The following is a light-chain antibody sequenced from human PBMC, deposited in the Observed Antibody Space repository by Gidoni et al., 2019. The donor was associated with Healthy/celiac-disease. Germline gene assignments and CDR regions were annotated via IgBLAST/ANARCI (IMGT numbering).Light chain of an antibody. CDR2: AAS. Sequence: DIVMTQSPATLSVSPGERATLSCRASQGVSSNLAWYQQKPGQAPRLLIYAASTRPTGIPARFSGSGSGTEFTLTISSLQSEDFAVYYCQQYNNWPPWTFGQGTKVEIK. CDR1: QGVSSN. J-gene: IGKJ1*01. V-gene: IGKV3-15*01. CDR3: QQYNNWPPWT.